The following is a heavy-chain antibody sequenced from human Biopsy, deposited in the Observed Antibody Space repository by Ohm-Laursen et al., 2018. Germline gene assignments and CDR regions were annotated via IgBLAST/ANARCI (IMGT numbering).Heavy chain of an antibody. Sequence: SVKVSCKVPGDTFSNYGVNWVRQAPGQGLEWLGGNIPILGTGNYAHQFQDRVTVVADTSTSTATMELRSLRSDDTAVYYCATKLTGYFHHWGQGTLVIVSS. V-gene: IGHV1-69*06. J-gene: IGHJ1*01. D-gene: IGHD3-9*01. CDR3: ATKLTGYFHH. CDR1: GDTFSNYG. CDR2: NIPILGTG.